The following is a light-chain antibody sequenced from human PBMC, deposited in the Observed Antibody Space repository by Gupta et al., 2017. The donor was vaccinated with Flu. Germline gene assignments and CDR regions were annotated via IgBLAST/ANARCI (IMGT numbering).Light chain of an antibody. CDR2: DVS. CDR3: GSYTGGSTGVVA. CDR1: TSDVGGDNS. Sequence: SCTVTTSDVGGDNSVSWYQQRPGTAPKIMIYDVSNGPTGRPNRVSGSKSGNTAALTISGLQAEDEADYYCGSYTGGSTGVVAFGGGTKLTVL. J-gene: IGLJ2*01. V-gene: IGLV2-14*04.